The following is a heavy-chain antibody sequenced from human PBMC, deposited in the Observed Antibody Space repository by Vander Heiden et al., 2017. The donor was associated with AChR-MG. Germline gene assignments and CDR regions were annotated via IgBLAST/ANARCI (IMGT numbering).Heavy chain of an antibody. V-gene: IGHV3-23*01. CDR1: GFTFSNSA. J-gene: IGHJ4*02. D-gene: IGHD1-7*01. CDR2: FSGSSGNT. Sequence: EAQLLESGGGLVQPGGSLRLSCAASGFTFSNSAMSWVRQAPGRGLGWVSGFSGSSGNTYYAYSVKGRFTISRDNSKNTLYLQMNSLRAEDTAVYYCAKSITGTSPRDYWGQGTLVTVSS. CDR3: AKSITGTSPRDY.